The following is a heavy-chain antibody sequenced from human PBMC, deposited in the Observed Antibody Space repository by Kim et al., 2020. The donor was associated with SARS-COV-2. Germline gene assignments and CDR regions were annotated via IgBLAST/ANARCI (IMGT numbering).Heavy chain of an antibody. J-gene: IGHJ6*02. CDR1: GFTVSSNY. V-gene: IGHV3-53*01. D-gene: IGHD6-19*01. CDR2: IYSGGST. CDR3: ARDSSGWEYYYGMDV. Sequence: GGSLRLSCAASGFTVSSNYMSWVRQAPGKGLEWVSVIYSGGSTYYADSVKGRFTISRDNSKNTLYLQMNSLRAEDTAVYYCARDSSGWEYYYGMDVWGQGTTVTVSS.